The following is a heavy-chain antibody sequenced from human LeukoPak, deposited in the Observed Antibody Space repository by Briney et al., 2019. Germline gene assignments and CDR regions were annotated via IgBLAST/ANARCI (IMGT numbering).Heavy chain of an antibody. D-gene: IGHD6-19*01. Sequence: ASVKVSCKVSGYTLTELSMHWVRQAPGKGLEWMGGFDPEDGETIYAQKFQGRVTMTEDTSTDTAYMELSSLRSGDTAVYYCATVIGGGWYRYYFDYWGQGTLVTVSS. CDR3: ATVIGGGWYRYYFDY. J-gene: IGHJ4*02. CDR2: FDPEDGET. V-gene: IGHV1-24*01. CDR1: GYTLTELS.